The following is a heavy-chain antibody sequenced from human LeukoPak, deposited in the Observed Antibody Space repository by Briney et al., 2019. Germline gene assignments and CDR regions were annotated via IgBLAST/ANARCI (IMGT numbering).Heavy chain of an antibody. CDR2: INHSGST. Sequence: SETLSLTCAVYGGSFSGYYWSWIRQPPGKGLEWIGEINHSGSTNYNPSLKSRVTISVDTPKNQFSLKLSSVTAADTAVYYCARAPHAFDIWGQGTMVTVSS. CDR3: ARAPHAFDI. V-gene: IGHV4-34*01. J-gene: IGHJ3*02. CDR1: GGSFSGYY.